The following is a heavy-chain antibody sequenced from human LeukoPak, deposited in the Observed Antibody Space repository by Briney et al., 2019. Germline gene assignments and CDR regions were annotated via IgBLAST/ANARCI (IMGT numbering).Heavy chain of an antibody. CDR1: GFTFSTYG. D-gene: IGHD6-19*01. CDR2: ISGSAATT. CDR3: AKDHLPGIVVADRDY. Sequence: PGGSLRLSCAASGFTFSTYGMTWVRQAPGKGLEWVSAISGSAATTFYADSVKGRFTISRDNSKNTLYLQMNSLRAEDTAVYYCAKDHLPGIVVADRDYWGQGTLVTVSS. J-gene: IGHJ4*02. V-gene: IGHV3-23*01.